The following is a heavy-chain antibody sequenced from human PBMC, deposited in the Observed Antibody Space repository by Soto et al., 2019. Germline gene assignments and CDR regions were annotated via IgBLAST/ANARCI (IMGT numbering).Heavy chain of an antibody. D-gene: IGHD1-26*01. CDR3: ARGPVGSGGMDV. CDR2: IYYTGST. CDR1: GGSVTGGSYY. V-gene: IGHV4-61*01. J-gene: IGHJ6*02. Sequence: QVQLQESGPGLVKPSETLSLTCTVSGGSVTGGSYYWSWIRQPPGKRLEWIGCIYYTGSTNYNPSLKSRVTISVDTSKNQFALELSSVAAADTAVYYGARGPVGSGGMDVWGQGTTVTVSS.